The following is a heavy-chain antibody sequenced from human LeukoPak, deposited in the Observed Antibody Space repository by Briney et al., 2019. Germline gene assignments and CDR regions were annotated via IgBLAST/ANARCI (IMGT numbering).Heavy chain of an antibody. CDR3: ARVRHGPGSDAFDI. Sequence: GGSLRLSCAASGFTVSSNYMSWVRQAPGKGLEWVSVIYSGGSTYYADSVKGRFTIPRDNSKNTLYLQMNSLRAEDTAVYYCARVRHGPGSDAFDIWGQGTMVTVSS. CDR1: GFTVSSNY. J-gene: IGHJ3*02. CDR2: IYSGGST. V-gene: IGHV3-66*02. D-gene: IGHD2-15*01.